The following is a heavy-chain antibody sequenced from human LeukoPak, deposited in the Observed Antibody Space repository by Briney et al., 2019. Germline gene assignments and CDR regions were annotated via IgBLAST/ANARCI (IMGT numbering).Heavy chain of an antibody. CDR3: ARAGIEYYDFWSGYRLVDY. CDR2: INPNSGGT. CDR1: GYTFTGYY. V-gene: IGHV1-2*02. D-gene: IGHD3-3*01. Sequence: GASVKVSCKASGYTFTGYYMHWVRQAPGQGLEWMGWINPNSGGTNYAQKFQGRVTMTRDTSISTAYMELSRLRSDDTAVYYCARAGIEYYDFWSGYRLVDYWGQGTLVTVSS. J-gene: IGHJ4*02.